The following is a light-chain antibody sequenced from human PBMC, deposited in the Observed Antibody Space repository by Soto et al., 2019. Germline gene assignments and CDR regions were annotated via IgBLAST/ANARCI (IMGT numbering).Light chain of an antibody. V-gene: IGLV1-44*01. CDR1: SSNIGSNT. J-gene: IGLJ2*01. CDR2: NNN. CDR3: AAWDGSLNGVV. Sequence: QSVLTQPASASGTPGQRVTISCSGSSSNIGSNTVNWYQQLPGTAPKLLIYNNNQRPSGVPDGFSGSKSGTSASLAISGPQSEDEADYYCAAWDGSLNGVVFGGGTQLTVL.